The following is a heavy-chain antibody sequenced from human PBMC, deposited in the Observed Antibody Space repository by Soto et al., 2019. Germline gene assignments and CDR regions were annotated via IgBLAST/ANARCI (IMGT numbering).Heavy chain of an antibody. V-gene: IGHV3-33*01. CDR3: ARDCGSPPNGAVDY. CDR2: IWYDGSNK. CDR1: GFTFSSYG. Sequence: GGSLRLSCAASGFTFSSYGMHWVRQAPGKGLERVAVIWYDGSNKYYADSVKGRCTISRDNSKNTLYLKMNSPRAEPTAVYYCARDCGSPPNGAVDYWGQRSLVTVSS. J-gene: IGHJ4*02. D-gene: IGHD7-27*01.